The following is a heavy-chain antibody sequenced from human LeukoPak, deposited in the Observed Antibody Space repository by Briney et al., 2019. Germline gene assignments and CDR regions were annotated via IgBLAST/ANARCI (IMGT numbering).Heavy chain of an antibody. J-gene: IGHJ4*02. CDR2: ISYDGSNK. CDR3: AKDLSSTASY. Sequence: GGSLRLSCAASGLTFSMPPMHWVRQAPGKGLEWVAVISYDGSNKYYADSVKGRFTISRDNSKNTLYLQMNSLRAEDTAVYYCAKDLSSTASYWGQGTLVTVSS. CDR1: GLTFSMPP. D-gene: IGHD6-6*01. V-gene: IGHV3-30*18.